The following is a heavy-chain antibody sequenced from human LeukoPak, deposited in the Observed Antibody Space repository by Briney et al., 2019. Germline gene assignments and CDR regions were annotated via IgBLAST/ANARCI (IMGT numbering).Heavy chain of an antibody. Sequence: SETLSLTCSVSGGSIRSSSYYWGWLRQPPGKGLEWIGSMYYSGNTYHNTSLKSRITIYVNTSKNQFSLKLSSVNAADTAIYYCARHVRSSSITSNFDYWGQGALVTVSS. V-gene: IGHV4-39*01. D-gene: IGHD6-13*01. CDR1: GGSIRSSSYY. CDR3: ARHVRSSSITSNFDY. CDR2: MYYSGNT. J-gene: IGHJ4*02.